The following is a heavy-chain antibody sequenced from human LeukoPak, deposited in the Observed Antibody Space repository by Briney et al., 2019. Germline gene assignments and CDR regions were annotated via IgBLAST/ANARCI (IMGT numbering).Heavy chain of an antibody. V-gene: IGHV1-46*01. D-gene: IGHD3-22*01. Sequence: ASVKVSCKASGYTFTSYYMHWVRQAPGQGLEWMGIINPSGGSTSYAQKFQGRVTMTRDTSTSTVYMELSSLRSEDTAVYYCARGNHYYDSSGYPHTSFADYWGQGSLVTVSS. CDR1: GYTFTSYY. CDR3: ARGNHYYDSSGYPHTSFADY. CDR2: INPSGGST. J-gene: IGHJ4*02.